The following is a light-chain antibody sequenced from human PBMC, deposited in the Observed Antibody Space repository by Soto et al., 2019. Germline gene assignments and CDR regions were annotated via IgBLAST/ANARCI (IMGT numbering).Light chain of an antibody. CDR3: NSYTSTGTWV. V-gene: IGLV2-14*03. CDR1: SSDVGGYNY. Sequence: QSALTQPASVSGSPGQSITISCTGTSSDVGGYNYVSWFQHHPGKAPKLIVYDVSNRPSGVSNRFSGSKSGSTASLTISGLQAEDEADYYCNSYTSTGTWVFGGGTQLTVL. J-gene: IGLJ3*02. CDR2: DVS.